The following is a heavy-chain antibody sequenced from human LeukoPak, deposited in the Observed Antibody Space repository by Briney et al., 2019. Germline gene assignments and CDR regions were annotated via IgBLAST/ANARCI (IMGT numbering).Heavy chain of an antibody. Sequence: SETPSLTCAVYGGSFGGYYWSWIRQPPGKGLEWIGEINHSGSTNYNPSLKSRVTISVDMSKNQFSLKLSSVTAADTAVYYCARGKRLRRWFDPWGQGTLVTVSS. V-gene: IGHV4-34*01. CDR2: INHSGST. D-gene: IGHD4-17*01. CDR3: ARGKRLRRWFDP. J-gene: IGHJ5*02. CDR1: GGSFGGYY.